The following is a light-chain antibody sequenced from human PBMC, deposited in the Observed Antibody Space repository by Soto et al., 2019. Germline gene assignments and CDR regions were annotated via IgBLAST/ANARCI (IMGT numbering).Light chain of an antibody. CDR2: KIS. J-gene: IGKJ2*02. CDR1: QSLVHSDGNTF. CDR3: MQSIHFPRT. Sequence: DVVMTQAPISSPVTPGQPASISCRSSQSLVHSDGNTFLNWLQQRPGQPPRLLIYKISNRFSGVPDRFSGSGGGRNFTQENSRVEAEDGGVYYCMQSIHFPRTCGPGTKLEIK. V-gene: IGKV2-24*01.